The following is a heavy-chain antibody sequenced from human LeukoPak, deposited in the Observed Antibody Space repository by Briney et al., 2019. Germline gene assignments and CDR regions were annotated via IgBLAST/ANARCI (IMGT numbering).Heavy chain of an antibody. V-gene: IGHV4-31*03. D-gene: IGHD3-22*01. CDR1: GGSISSGGYY. CDR3: ARVPTMIVVVIQNDAFDI. J-gene: IGHJ3*02. CDR2: IYYSGST. Sequence: SETLSLTCTVSGGSISSGGYYWSWIRQHPGKGLGWIGYIYYSGSTYYNPSLKSRVTISVDTSKNQFSLKLSSVTAADTAVYYCARVPTMIVVVIQNDAFDIWGQGTMVTVSS.